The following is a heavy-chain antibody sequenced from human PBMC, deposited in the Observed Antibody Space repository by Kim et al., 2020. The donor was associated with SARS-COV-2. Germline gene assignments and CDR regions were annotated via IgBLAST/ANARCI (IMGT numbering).Heavy chain of an antibody. J-gene: IGHJ3*02. CDR1: GGSISSSNW. D-gene: IGHD5-12*01. V-gene: IGHV4-4*02. CDR2: IYHSGST. Sequence: SETLSLTCAVSGGSISSSNWWSWVRQPPGKGLEWIGEIYHSGSTNYNPSLKSRVTISVDKSKNQFSLKLSSVTAADTAVYYCARATDSGYDYYSSGLGAFDIWGQGTMVTVSS. CDR3: ARATDSGYDYYSSGLGAFDI.